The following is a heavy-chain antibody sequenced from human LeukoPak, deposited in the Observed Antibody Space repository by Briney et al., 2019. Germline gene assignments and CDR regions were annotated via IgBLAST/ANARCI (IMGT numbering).Heavy chain of an antibody. CDR1: GFTFSSYW. J-gene: IGHJ5*02. CDR3: AGDHRDATLFDP. CDR2: INTDGSST. D-gene: IGHD1-14*01. V-gene: IGHV3-74*01. Sequence: GGSLRLSCAASGFTFSSYWMHWVRQAPGKGLVWVSRINTDGSSTSYADSVKGRFTISRDNAKNTLYLQMNSLRAEDTAVYYCAGDHRDATLFDPWGQGTLATASS.